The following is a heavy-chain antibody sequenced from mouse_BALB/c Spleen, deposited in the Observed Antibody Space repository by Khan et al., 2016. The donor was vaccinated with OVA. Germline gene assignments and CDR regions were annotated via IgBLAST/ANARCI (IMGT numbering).Heavy chain of an antibody. D-gene: IGHD2-14*01. V-gene: IGHV2-6-4*01. Sequence: QVQLKESGPGLVAPSQSLSITCTVSGFSLSRYNIHWVRQPPGKGLEWLGMIWGGGGTDYNSTLKSRLSISKDNSKRQIILKMNSLQTDDSAMYYCARAYYRYDGYYAMDYWGQGTSVTVSS. CDR2: IWGGGGT. CDR1: GFSLSRYN. J-gene: IGHJ4*01. CDR3: ARAYYRYDGYYAMDY.